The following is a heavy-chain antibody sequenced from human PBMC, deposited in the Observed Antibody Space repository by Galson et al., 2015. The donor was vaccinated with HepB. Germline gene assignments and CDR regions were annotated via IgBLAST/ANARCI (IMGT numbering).Heavy chain of an antibody. D-gene: IGHD3-16*02. J-gene: IGHJ4*02. CDR2: IDPSDSYT. Sequence: QSGAEVKKPGESLRISCKGSGYSFTSYWISWVRQMPGKGLEWMGRIDPSDSYTNYSPSFQGHVTISADKSISTAYLQWSSLKASDTAMYYCARLHYDYVWGSYRYLTLDYWGQGTLVTVSS. CDR1: GYSFTSYW. V-gene: IGHV5-10-1*01. CDR3: ARLHYDYVWGSYRYLTLDY.